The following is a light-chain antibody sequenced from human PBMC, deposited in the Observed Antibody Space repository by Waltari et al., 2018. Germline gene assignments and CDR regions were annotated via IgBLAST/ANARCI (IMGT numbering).Light chain of an antibody. CDR1: SGSIADNY. CDR3: QSYNNNDHVI. Sequence: FMLTQPHSVSQSPGKTVTISCTRSSGSIADNYVQWYQQRPGSAPNALTFDDSQRPSRVPVRFSGSIDTSSNSASLTISGLKTEDEADYFCQSYNNNDHVIFGGGTKLTVL. J-gene: IGLJ2*01. V-gene: IGLV6-57*04. CDR2: DDS.